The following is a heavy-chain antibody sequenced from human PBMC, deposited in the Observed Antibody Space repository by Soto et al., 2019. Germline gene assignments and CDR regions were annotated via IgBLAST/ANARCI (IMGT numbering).Heavy chain of an antibody. Sequence: GGSLRLSCAASGFTFSSYSMNWVRQAPGKGLEWVSSISSSSSYIYYADSVKGRFTTSRDNAKNSLYLQMNSLRAEDTAVYYCARFYDSSGYYGYDAFDIWGQGTMVTVSS. CDR2: ISSSSSYI. D-gene: IGHD3-22*01. J-gene: IGHJ3*02. CDR3: ARFYDSSGYYGYDAFDI. CDR1: GFTFSSYS. V-gene: IGHV3-21*01.